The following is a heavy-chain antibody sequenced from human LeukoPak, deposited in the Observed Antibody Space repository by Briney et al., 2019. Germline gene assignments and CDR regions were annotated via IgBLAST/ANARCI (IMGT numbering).Heavy chain of an antibody. CDR3: ARDQSSRDDYYFDY. CDR2: IYYSGST. D-gene: IGHD1-1*01. Sequence: GSLRLSCAASGFTFSSYGMSWVRQAPGKGLEWIGYIYYSGSTNYNPSLKGRVTISVDTSKNQFSLKLSSVTAADTAVYYCARDQSSRDDYYFDYWGQGTLVTVSS. CDR1: GFTFSSYG. J-gene: IGHJ4*02. V-gene: IGHV4-59*01.